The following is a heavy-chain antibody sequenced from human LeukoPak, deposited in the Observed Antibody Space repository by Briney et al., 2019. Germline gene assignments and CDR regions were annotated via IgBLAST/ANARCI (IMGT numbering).Heavy chain of an antibody. CDR1: GFTVSSNY. D-gene: IGHD3-22*01. Sequence: GGSLRPSCATSGFTVSSNYMSWVRQAPGKGLEWVSVIYSGGSTYYADSVKGRFTISRDNSKNTLYFQMNSLRAEDTAVYYCARSSGSYRPFDSWGQGILVTVSS. CDR2: IYSGGST. J-gene: IGHJ5*01. V-gene: IGHV3-66*01. CDR3: ARSSGSYRPFDS.